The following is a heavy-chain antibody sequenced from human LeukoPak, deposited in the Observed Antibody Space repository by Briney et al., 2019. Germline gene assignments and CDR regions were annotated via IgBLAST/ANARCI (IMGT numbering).Heavy chain of an antibody. CDR2: VSGNGGST. J-gene: IGHJ4*02. CDR1: GFSFSTYA. V-gene: IGHV3-23*01. CDR3: ARDLGSGWNFDY. Sequence: GGSLRLSCAASGFSFSTYAMSWVRQAPGKGLEWVSGVSGNGGSTSYADSVKGRFTISRDNSKNTLYLQMNSLRAEDTAVYYCARDLGSGWNFDYWGQGTLVTVSS. D-gene: IGHD6-19*01.